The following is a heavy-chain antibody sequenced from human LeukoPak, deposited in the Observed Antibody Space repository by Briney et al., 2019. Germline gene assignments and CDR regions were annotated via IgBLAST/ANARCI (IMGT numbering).Heavy chain of an antibody. Sequence: PWGSLRLSCAAYGFTFSSNDMSRVGQAPGKGREWVSAISGSGGRTSYAYCVKGRFSISRDNTKHTMYLQMNSLRAEDTAVYYCAKDVYASILPGLFDMWGEGTMVTVSS. CDR1: GFTFSSND. V-gene: IGHV3-23*01. CDR2: ISGSGGRT. CDR3: AKDVYASILPGLFDM. D-gene: IGHD2-8*01. J-gene: IGHJ3*02.